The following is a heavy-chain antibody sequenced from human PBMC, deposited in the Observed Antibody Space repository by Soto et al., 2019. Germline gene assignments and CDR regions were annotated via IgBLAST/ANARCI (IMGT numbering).Heavy chain of an antibody. V-gene: IGHV4-4*07. D-gene: IGHD4-17*01. CDR3: SREGAFGDTP. J-gene: IGHJ5*02. Sequence: SETLSLTCTISGGYISTYYWSWIRQPPGKGLEWIGHIHNSGYTNYNPSLSSRVTMSIDASNNQFSLKLSSATAADTTVYYCSREGAFGDTPWGQGTLVTVSS. CDR1: GGYISTYY. CDR2: IHNSGYT.